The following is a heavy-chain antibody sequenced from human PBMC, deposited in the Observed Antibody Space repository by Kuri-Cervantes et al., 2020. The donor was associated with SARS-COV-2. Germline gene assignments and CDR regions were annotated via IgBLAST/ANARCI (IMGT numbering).Heavy chain of an antibody. Sequence: SQTLSLTCAFYGEAFSGYYWTWIRQSPGKGLEWIGEVSHRGDTNYNPSLMGRVFMSVDKSNSQFSLRLISVTAADTAVYHCARAYGLLRYIYYMDVWGKGTTVTVSS. V-gene: IGHV4-34*01. D-gene: IGHD3-9*01. CDR1: GEAFSGYY. CDR3: ARAYGLLRYIYYMDV. J-gene: IGHJ6*04. CDR2: VSHRGDT.